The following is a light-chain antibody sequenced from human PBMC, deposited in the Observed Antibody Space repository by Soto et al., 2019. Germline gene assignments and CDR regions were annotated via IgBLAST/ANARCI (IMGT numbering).Light chain of an antibody. CDR3: QQSYSTPRT. Sequence: DIQITXSPXXXXAXXXDXXTXXXRASQSISSYLNWYQQKPGKAPKLLIYAASSLQSGVPSRFSGSGSGTDFTLTISSLQPEDFATYYCQQSYSTPRTFGQGTKVDIK. J-gene: IGKJ1*01. CDR1: QSISSY. V-gene: IGKV1-39*01. CDR2: AAS.